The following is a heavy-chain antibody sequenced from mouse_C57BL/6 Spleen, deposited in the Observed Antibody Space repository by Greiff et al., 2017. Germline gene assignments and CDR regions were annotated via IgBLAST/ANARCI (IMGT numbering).Heavy chain of an antibody. CDR3: ARSDYDERDFDY. J-gene: IGHJ2*01. D-gene: IGHD2-4*01. V-gene: IGHV1-72*01. CDR1: GYTFTSYW. CDR2: IAPTSGGT. Sequence: QVQLKQPGAELVKPGASVKLSCKASGYTFTSYWMHWVKQRPGRGLEWIGRIAPTSGGTKYNEKFKSKATLTVAKPASTASMQLSSLTSEESAVYYCARSDYDERDFDYWGQGTTLTVSS.